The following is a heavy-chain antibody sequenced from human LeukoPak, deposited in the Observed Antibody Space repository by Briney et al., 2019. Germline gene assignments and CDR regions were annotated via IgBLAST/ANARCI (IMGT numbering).Heavy chain of an antibody. J-gene: IGHJ4*02. CDR2: ISTSSSTK. D-gene: IGHD6-13*01. CDR1: GFTFSSYS. V-gene: IGHV3-48*02. CDR3: ARDISSSWYGHFDN. Sequence: GGSLRLSCAASGFTFSSYSMNWVRQAPGKGLEWVSYISTSSSTKYYADSVKGRFTISRDNAKNSLYLQMSSLRDEDTAVYYCARDISSSWYGHFDNWGQGTLVTVSS.